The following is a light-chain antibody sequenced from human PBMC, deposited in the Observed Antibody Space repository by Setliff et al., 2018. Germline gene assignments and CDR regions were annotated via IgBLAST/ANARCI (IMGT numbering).Light chain of an antibody. Sequence: ALAQPASVSGSPGQSITISCTGTSSDVGGYNYVSWYQQHPGKAPKLMIYDVSKRPSGVSNRFSGSKSGNTASLTISGLQAEDEADYYCSSYAGSNNPYVFGTGTKVTVL. J-gene: IGLJ1*01. CDR1: SSDVGGYNY. CDR2: DVS. CDR3: SSYAGSNNPYV. V-gene: IGLV2-14*01.